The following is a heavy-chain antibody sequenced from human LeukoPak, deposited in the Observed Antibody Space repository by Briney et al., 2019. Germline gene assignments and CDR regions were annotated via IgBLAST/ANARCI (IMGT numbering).Heavy chain of an antibody. CDR3: ARMGPYYYGSGSYARRGYYYYYMDV. CDR2: IYTSGST. D-gene: IGHD3-10*01. CDR1: GGSISSYY. V-gene: IGHV4-4*07. J-gene: IGHJ6*03. Sequence: PSETLSLTCTVSGGSISSYYWSWIRQPAGKGLEWIGRIYTSGSTNYNPSLKSRVTMSVDTSKNQFSLKLSSVTAADTAVYYCARMGPYYYGSGSYARRGYYYYYMDVWGKGTTVTISS.